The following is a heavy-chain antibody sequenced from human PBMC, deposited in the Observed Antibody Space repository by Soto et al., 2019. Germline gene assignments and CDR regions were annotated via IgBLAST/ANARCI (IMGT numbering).Heavy chain of an antibody. Sequence: QVQLVQSGAGVKKPGASVKVSCKASGGTFSNYALPWVRQAPGQGLEWMVGIIPLSGTPNYAQKFQGRVTITADKSTTTVYMELSSLRSEDTAVYYCTGGVQVGSWGQGTLVTVSS. CDR2: IIPLSGTP. D-gene: IGHD5-18*01. CDR3: TGGVQVGS. V-gene: IGHV1-69*06. CDR1: GGTFSNYA. J-gene: IGHJ5*02.